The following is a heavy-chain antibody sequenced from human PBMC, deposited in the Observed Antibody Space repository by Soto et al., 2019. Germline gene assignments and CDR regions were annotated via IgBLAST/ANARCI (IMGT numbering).Heavy chain of an antibody. Sequence: GGSLRLSCAASGFTFSSYGMHWVRQAPGKGLEWVAVISYDGSNKYYADSVKGRFTISRDNSKNTLYLQMNSLRAEDTAVYYCAKAGDYYDSSSLYYYCGMDVWGQGTTVTVSS. CDR1: GFTFSSYG. D-gene: IGHD3-22*01. V-gene: IGHV3-30*18. J-gene: IGHJ6*02. CDR3: AKAGDYYDSSSLYYYCGMDV. CDR2: ISYDGSNK.